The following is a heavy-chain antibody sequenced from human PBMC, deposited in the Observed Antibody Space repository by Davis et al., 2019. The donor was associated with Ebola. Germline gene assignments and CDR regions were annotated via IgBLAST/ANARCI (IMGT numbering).Heavy chain of an antibody. CDR3: ARGWLRGGMDV. CDR1: GVSLSWGG. CDR2: THYNSKGYN. D-gene: IGHD5-18*01. Sequence: HSQTPSLPRAISGVSLSWGGRNWTRQPPSRGLEWLGRTHYNSKGYNDYAVSVKSRITINPDTSQNQFSLQLNSVTPEDTALYYCARGWLRGGMDVWGEGTTFTVSS. J-gene: IGHJ6*04. V-gene: IGHV6-1*01.